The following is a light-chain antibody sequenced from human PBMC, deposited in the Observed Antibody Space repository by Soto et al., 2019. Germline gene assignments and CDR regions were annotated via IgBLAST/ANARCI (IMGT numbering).Light chain of an antibody. CDR2: GVS. Sequence: AIQMTQSPSSLSASVGDRVTITCRASQGIRNDLGWYQQIPGKAPKLLIYGVSSLQSGVPSRFSGGGSGTDFTLDISSLQPEDFATYYCLQDDTYPLTFGGGTKLEIK. J-gene: IGKJ4*01. V-gene: IGKV1-6*01. CDR1: QGIRND. CDR3: LQDDTYPLT.